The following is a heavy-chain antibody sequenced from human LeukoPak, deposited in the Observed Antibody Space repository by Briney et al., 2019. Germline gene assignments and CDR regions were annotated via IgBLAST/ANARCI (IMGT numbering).Heavy chain of an antibody. D-gene: IGHD1-26*01. CDR1: GFTFSSYS. V-gene: IGHV3-53*01. J-gene: IGHJ4*02. CDR2: IYSGGST. Sequence: GGSLRLSCAASGFTFSSYSMNWVRQAPGKGLEWVSVIYSGGSTYYADSVKGRFTISRDNSKNTLYLQMNSLRAEDTAVYYCAVYSGSYYGVDYWGQGTLVTVSS. CDR3: AVYSGSYYGVDY.